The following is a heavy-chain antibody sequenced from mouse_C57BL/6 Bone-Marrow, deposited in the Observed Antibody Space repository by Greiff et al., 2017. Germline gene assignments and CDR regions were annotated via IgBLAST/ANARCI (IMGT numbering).Heavy chain of an antibody. J-gene: IGHJ2*01. CDR1: GYTFTSYW. CDR2: IDPSDSYT. Sequence: QVQLQQPGAELVRPGTSVKLSCKASGYTFTSYWMHWVKQRPGQGLEWIGVIDPSDSYTNYNQKFKGKATLTVDTSSSTAYMQLRSLTSEDSAVYYCAHMVADYWGQGTTLTVSS. CDR3: AHMVADY. D-gene: IGHD1-1*02. V-gene: IGHV1-59*01.